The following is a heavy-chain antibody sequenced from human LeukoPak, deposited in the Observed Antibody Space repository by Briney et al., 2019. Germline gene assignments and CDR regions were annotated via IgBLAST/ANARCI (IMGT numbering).Heavy chain of an antibody. D-gene: IGHD5-24*01. J-gene: IGHJ4*02. Sequence: GGSLRLSCAASGFSVSSNYMNWVRQAPGKGLEWVSVIYSGGSTYYADSVKGRFTISRDNSKNTLYLQMNSLRAEDTAVYYCAKERVEMATINMGFDYWGQGSLVTVSS. CDR2: IYSGGST. CDR3: AKERVEMATINMGFDY. CDR1: GFSVSSNY. V-gene: IGHV3-53*01.